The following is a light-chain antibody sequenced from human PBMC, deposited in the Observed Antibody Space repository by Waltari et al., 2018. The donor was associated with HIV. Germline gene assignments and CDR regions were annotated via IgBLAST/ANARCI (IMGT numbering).Light chain of an antibody. CDR3: QSHDSSLSGSSV. CDR2: LNH. J-gene: IGLJ2*01. Sequence: QSVLPQPPSVSAAPGQRITISCTGNRSNIGADYSVHWYQQVPGSAPKLLIYLNHNRPAGVPARFSGSRSGSSASLAITGLRPEDEADYYCQSHDSSLSGSSVFGGGTKLTVL. CDR1: RSNIGADYS. V-gene: IGLV1-40*01.